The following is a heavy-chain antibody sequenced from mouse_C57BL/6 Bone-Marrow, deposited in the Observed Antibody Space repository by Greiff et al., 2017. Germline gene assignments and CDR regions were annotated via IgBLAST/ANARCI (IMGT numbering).Heavy chain of an antibody. CDR3: ARSGVNAGREGYYYTMDY. CDR1: GYTFTSYW. V-gene: IGHV1-53*01. J-gene: IGHJ4*01. CDR2: INPSNGGT. D-gene: IGHD3-1*01. Sequence: QVQLKQPGTELVKPGASVKLSCKASGYTFTSYWMHWVKQRPGQGLEWIGNINPSNGGTNYNEKFTSTATLTVDKSSSPAYMQLSSLPSADSAVYYCARSGVNAGREGYYYTMDYWGQGTSVTVSS.